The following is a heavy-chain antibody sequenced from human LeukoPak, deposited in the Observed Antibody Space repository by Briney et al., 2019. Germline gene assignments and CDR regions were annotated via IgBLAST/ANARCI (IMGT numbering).Heavy chain of an antibody. D-gene: IGHD3-10*01. CDR2: ISSSGSTI. J-gene: IGHJ4*02. CDR3: AKVAKYYYGSETYYFFEH. V-gene: IGHV3-48*03. Sequence: GGSLRLSCAASGFTFSSYEMNWVRQAPGKGLEWVSYISSSGSTIYYADSVKGRFTISRDNAKNSLYLQMNSLRVEDTAVYYCAKVAKYYYGSETYYFFEHWGQGTPVTASS. CDR1: GFTFSSYE.